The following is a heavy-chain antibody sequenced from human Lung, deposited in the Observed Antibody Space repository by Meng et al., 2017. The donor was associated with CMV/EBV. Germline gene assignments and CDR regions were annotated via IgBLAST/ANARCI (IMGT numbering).Heavy chain of an antibody. J-gene: IGHJ4*02. Sequence: SQTXSLTXAISGDSVSSNSAAWNWIRQSPSRGLEWLGRTYYRSKWYNDYAVSVKSRITINPDTSKNQFSLQLNSVTPEDTAVYYCARFGTVGAGSGVYFDYWXQGTXVTVSS. D-gene: IGHD3-10*01. CDR1: GDSVSSNSAA. CDR2: TYYRSKWYN. CDR3: ARFGTVGAGSGVYFDY. V-gene: IGHV6-1*01.